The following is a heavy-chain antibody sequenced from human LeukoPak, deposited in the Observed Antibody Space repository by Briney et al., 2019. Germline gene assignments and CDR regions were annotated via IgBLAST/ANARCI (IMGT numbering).Heavy chain of an antibody. CDR2: IYWDDDK. Sequence: FGPTLVKPTQTLTLTCTFSGFSLSTSGVGVGWIRQPPGKALEWLALIYWDDDKRYSPSLKSRLTITKDTSKNQVVLTMTNMDPVDTATYYCAHRPITIYAFDIWGQGTMVTVSS. D-gene: IGHD3-10*01. CDR3: AHRPITIYAFDI. CDR1: GFSLSTSGVG. V-gene: IGHV2-5*02. J-gene: IGHJ3*02.